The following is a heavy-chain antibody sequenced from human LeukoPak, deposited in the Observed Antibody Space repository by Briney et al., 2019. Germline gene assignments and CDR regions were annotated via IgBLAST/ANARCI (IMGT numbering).Heavy chain of an antibody. CDR3: ATRWGGDYYYYMDV. V-gene: IGHV1-18*01. J-gene: IGHJ6*03. CDR2: ISAYNGNT. Sequence: AASVKVSCKASGYTFTSYGISWVRQAPGQGLEWMGWISAYNGNTNYAQKLRGRVTMTTDTSTSTAYMELSGLRSEDTAVYYCATRWGGDYYYYMDVWGKGTTVTVSS. D-gene: IGHD7-27*01. CDR1: GYTFTSYG.